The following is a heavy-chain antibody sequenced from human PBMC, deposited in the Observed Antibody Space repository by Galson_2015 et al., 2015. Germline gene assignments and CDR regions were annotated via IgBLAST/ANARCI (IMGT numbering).Heavy chain of an antibody. J-gene: IGHJ4*02. D-gene: IGHD5-18*01. CDR1: GYSFNNYW. CDR2: IDPNESYT. CDR3: TRLFDTAFDY. V-gene: IGHV5-10-1*01. Sequence: QSGAEVTKPGESLRISCKGSGYSFNNYWIGWVRQMPGKGLEWMGRIDPNESYTDYSPSFQGHVTMSSDKSITTAYLQWSSLKPSYTAMYYCTRLFDTAFDYWGQGTLLIVSS.